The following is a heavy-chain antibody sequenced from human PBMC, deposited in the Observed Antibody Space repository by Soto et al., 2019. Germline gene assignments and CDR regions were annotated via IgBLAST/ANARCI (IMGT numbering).Heavy chain of an antibody. D-gene: IGHD3-16*01. V-gene: IGHV3-48*02. Sequence: GGSLRLSCAVSGATLTNVWMNWVRQAPGKGLEWVSYISSSSSTIYYADSVKGRFTISRDNAKNSLYLQMNSLRDEDTAVYYCARGGGIFDYWGQGTLVTVSS. CDR3: ARGGGIFDY. CDR2: ISSSSSTI. J-gene: IGHJ4*02. CDR1: GATLTNVW.